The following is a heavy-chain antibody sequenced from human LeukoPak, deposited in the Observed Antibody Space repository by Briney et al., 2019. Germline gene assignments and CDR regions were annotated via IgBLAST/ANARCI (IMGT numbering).Heavy chain of an antibody. CDR3: ARDRYYGSENYYYYYYMDV. V-gene: IGHV3-33*01. D-gene: IGHD3-10*01. CDR2: IWYDGSKT. Sequence: GGSPRLSCAASGFTFSNYGMHWVRQAPGKGLEWVAVIWYDGSKTYYADFVKGRFTISRDNSKNTLYLQMSSLRAEDTAVYYCARDRYYGSENYYYYYYMDVWGKGTTVTVSS. J-gene: IGHJ6*03. CDR1: GFTFSNYG.